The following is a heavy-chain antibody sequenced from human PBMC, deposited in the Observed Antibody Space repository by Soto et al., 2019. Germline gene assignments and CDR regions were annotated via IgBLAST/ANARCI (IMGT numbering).Heavy chain of an antibody. CDR3: AVRGDSSGQYYFDY. Sequence: SETLSLTCTVSGGSISSGDYYCSWIRQPPGKGLEWIGYIYYSGSTYYNPSLKSRVTISIDTSKNQFSLKLSSVTAADTAVYYCAVRGDSSGQYYFDYWGQGTLVTVSS. J-gene: IGHJ4*02. CDR2: IYYSGST. V-gene: IGHV4-30-4*01. CDR1: GGSISSGDYY. D-gene: IGHD3-22*01.